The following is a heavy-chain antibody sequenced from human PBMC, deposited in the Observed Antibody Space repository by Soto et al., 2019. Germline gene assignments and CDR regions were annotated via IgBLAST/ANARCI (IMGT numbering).Heavy chain of an antibody. CDR2: IRSKAYGGTT. CDR1: GFTFGDYA. V-gene: IGHV3-49*04. J-gene: IGHJ6*02. CDR3: TRETYSGSYYYYYGMDV. Sequence: GGSLRLSCTASGFTFGDYAMSWVHQAPGKGLEWVGFIRSKAYGGTTEYAASVKGRFTISRDDSKSIAYLQMNSLKTEDTAVYYCTRETYSGSYYYYYGMDVWGQGTTVTVSS. D-gene: IGHD1-26*01.